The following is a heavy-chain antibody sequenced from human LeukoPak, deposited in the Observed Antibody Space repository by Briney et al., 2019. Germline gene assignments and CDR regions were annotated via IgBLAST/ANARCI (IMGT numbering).Heavy chain of an antibody. J-gene: IGHJ4*02. CDR3: ARDPTFGGY. CDR1: GLSFSSLW. Sequence: GGSLRLSCVASGLSFSSLWMSWVRQAPGKGLEWVANIKKDGSEKYYVDSVKGRFTISRDNAKNSLYLQMNSLRAEDTAVYYCARDPTFGGYWGQGTLVTVSS. V-gene: IGHV3-7*01. D-gene: IGHD3-10*01. CDR2: IKKDGSEK.